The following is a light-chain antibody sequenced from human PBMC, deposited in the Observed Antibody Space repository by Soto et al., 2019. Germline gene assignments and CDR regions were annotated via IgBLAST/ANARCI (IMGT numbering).Light chain of an antibody. Sequence: DIQLTQSPPYLSASVGDRVTIICWASQGISSFLAWYQQKPGRAPKLLVYGASTVERGVPSRFSGSGSGAEFTLTISSLQPEDFATYYCQQVNSYPFTFGPGTRVDIK. CDR1: QGISSF. CDR3: QQVNSYPFT. V-gene: IGKV1-9*01. J-gene: IGKJ3*01. CDR2: GAS.